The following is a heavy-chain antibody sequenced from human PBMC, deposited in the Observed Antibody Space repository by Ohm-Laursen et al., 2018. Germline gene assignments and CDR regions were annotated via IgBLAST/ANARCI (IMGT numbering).Heavy chain of an antibody. D-gene: IGHD3-16*01. J-gene: IGHJ5*02. Sequence: TLSLTCPVSGGSISSYYWSWIRQPPGKGLEWIGYIYYSGSTNYNPSLKSRVTISVDTSKNQFSLKLSSVTAADTAVYYCAGYDPRANWFDPWGQGTLVTVSS. V-gene: IGHV4-59*01. CDR3: AGYDPRANWFDP. CDR1: GGSISSYY. CDR2: IYYSGST.